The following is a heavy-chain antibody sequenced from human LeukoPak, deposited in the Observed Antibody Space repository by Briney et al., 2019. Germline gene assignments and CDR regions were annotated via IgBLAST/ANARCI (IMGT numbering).Heavy chain of an antibody. D-gene: IGHD6-13*01. CDR2: IYHSAST. Sequence: SETLSLTCAVSGGSISSNIWWSWVRQPPGKGLEWIGEIYHSASTNYNPSLKSRVTISVDTSKNQFSLKLSSVTAADTAVYYCARGYSSSWYFNWFDPWGQGTLVTVSS. CDR3: ARGYSSSWYFNWFDP. V-gene: IGHV4-4*02. CDR1: GGSISSNIW. J-gene: IGHJ5*02.